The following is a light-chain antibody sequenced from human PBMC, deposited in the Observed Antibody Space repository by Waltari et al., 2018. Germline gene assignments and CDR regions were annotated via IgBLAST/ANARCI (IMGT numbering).Light chain of an antibody. Sequence: DIQMTQSPSSLSASVGDRVTITCRASQDIGDFLAWFQQKSGKVPKLLYAASTVQPGVPSRFSGSGSGTDFTLTISGLQPEDIATYYCQNYGSVPHTFGQGTKLDVK. CDR3: QNYGSVPHT. CDR1: QDIGDF. CDR2: AAS. V-gene: IGKV1-27*01. J-gene: IGKJ2*01.